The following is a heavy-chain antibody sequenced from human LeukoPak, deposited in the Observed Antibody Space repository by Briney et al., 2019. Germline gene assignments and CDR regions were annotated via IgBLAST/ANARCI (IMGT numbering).Heavy chain of an antibody. D-gene: IGHD3-3*01. CDR2: IKQDGSEK. J-gene: IGHJ6*02. CDR1: GSTFSSYW. Sequence: GGSLRLSCAASGSTFSSYWMSWVRQAPGKGLEWVANIKQDGSEKYYVDSVKGRFTISRDNAKNSLYLQMNSLRAEDTAVYYCAKDIYDFWSGYSYYYGMDVWGQGTTVTASS. CDR3: AKDIYDFWSGYSYYYGMDV. V-gene: IGHV3-7*01.